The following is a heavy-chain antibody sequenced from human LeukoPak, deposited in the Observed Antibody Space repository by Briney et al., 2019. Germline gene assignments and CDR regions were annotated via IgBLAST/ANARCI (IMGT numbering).Heavy chain of an antibody. Sequence: APVKVSCKASGYTFTGYYMHWVRQAPGQGLEWMGWINPNSGGTNYAQKFQGRVTMTRDTSISTAYMELSRLRSDDTAVYYCARVHSGYDFFDYWGQGTLVTVSS. D-gene: IGHD5-12*01. V-gene: IGHV1-2*02. CDR2: INPNSGGT. CDR1: GYTFTGYY. J-gene: IGHJ4*02. CDR3: ARVHSGYDFFDY.